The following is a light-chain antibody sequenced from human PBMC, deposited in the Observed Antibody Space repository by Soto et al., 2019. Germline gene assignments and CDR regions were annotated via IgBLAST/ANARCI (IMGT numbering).Light chain of an antibody. CDR3: QQYGTSEII. CDR2: GAS. J-gene: IGKJ5*01. CDR1: QSVSSSY. V-gene: IGKV3-20*01. Sequence: EIVLTQSPGTLSFSPGERATLSCRASQSVSSSYLAWYQQKPGQAPRLLIYGASSRATGIPDRFSGSGSGTDFTLTISRLETEDFAVFYCQQYGTSEIIFGQGTRLEIK.